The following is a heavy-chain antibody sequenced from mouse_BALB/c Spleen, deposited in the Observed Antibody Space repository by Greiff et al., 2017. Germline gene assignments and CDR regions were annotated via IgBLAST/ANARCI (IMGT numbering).Heavy chain of an antibody. CDR1: GDSITSGY. J-gene: IGHJ4*01. V-gene: IGHV3-8*02. CDR3: ARGDDYEYYAMDY. D-gene: IGHD2-4*01. CDR2: ISYSGST. Sequence: EVQLQESGPSLVKPSQTLSLTCSVTGDSITSGYWNWIRKFPGNKLEYMGYISYSGSTYYNPSLKSRISITRDTSKNQYYLQLNSVTTEDTATYYCARGDDYEYYAMDYWGQGTSVTVSS.